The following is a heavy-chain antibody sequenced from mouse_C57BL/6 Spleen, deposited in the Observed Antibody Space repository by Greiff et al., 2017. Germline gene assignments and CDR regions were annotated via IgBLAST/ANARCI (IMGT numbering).Heavy chain of an antibody. CDR1: GYTFTDYE. V-gene: IGHV1-15*01. Sequence: QVQLQQSGAELVRPGASVTLSCKASGYTFTDYEMHWVKQTPVHGLEWIGAIDPETGGTAYNQKFKGKAILTADKSSSTAYMELRSLTSEDSAVYSCTRSHDSNYGWFAYWGQGTLVTVSA. J-gene: IGHJ3*01. CDR3: TRSHDSNYGWFAY. D-gene: IGHD2-5*01. CDR2: IDPETGGT.